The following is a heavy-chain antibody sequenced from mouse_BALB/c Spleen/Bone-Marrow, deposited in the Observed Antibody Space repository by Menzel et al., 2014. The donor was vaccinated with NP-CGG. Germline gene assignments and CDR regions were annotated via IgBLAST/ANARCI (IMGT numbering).Heavy chain of an antibody. CDR2: IHPNSGNT. D-gene: IGHD2-14*01. CDR3: ARHHRYTYYFDY. Sequence: QVQLQQSGSVLVRPGASVKLSCKASGYTFTSSWMHWAKQRPGQGLEWIGEIHPNSGNTNYNEKFKGKATLTVDTSSSTTYMNLSSLTSNGSAVYYCARHHRYTYYFDYWGQGTTLTVSS. CDR1: GYTFTSSW. V-gene: IGHV1S130*01. J-gene: IGHJ2*01.